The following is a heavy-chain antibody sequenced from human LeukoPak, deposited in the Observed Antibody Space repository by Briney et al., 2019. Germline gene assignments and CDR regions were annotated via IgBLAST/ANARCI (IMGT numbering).Heavy chain of an antibody. D-gene: IGHD6-13*01. CDR3: ARTNILSWGSDY. J-gene: IGHJ4*02. CDR1: GYSFTSYW. CDR2: IYPGDSDT. V-gene: IGHV5-51*01. Sequence: GESLRISCKGSGYSFTSYWIGWVRQMPGKGLEWMGIIYPGDSDTRYSPIFQGQVTISADKFISSAYLQWSSLKASDTAMYYCARTNILSWGSDYWGQGTLVTVSS.